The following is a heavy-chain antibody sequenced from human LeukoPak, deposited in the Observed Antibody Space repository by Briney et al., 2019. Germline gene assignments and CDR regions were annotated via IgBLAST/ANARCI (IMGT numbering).Heavy chain of an antibody. CDR3: ARASRVTSLGIDP. CDR1: GGSISSGDYY. D-gene: IGHD3-16*01. J-gene: IGHJ5*02. Sequence: TSETLSLTCTVSGGSISSGDYYWSWIRQPPGKGLEWIGYIYYSGSTYYNPSLKSRVTISVDTSKNQFSLKLSSVTAADTAVYYRARASRVTSLGIDPWGQGTLVTVSS. V-gene: IGHV4-30-4*08. CDR2: IYYSGST.